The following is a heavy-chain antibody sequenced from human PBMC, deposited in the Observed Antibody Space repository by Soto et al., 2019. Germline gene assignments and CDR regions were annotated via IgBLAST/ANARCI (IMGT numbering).Heavy chain of an antibody. J-gene: IGHJ6*02. Sequence: GGSMRLSCAASGLTFSSYRMNWVRQAPGKALEWVSSISSSSSYIYYADSVKGRFTISRDNAKNSLYLQMNSLRAEDTAVYYCARDMKNYYDSSGYYFNWASYYYGMDVWGQGTTVTVSS. CDR3: ARDMKNYYDSSGYYFNWASYYYGMDV. CDR2: ISSSSSYI. V-gene: IGHV3-21*01. CDR1: GLTFSSYR. D-gene: IGHD3-22*01.